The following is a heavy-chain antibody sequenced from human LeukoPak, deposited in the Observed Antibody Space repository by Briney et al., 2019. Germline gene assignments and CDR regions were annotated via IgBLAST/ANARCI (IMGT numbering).Heavy chain of an antibody. CDR1: GFTFSSHG. J-gene: IGHJ4*02. CDR3: AKSYSSSWFEYFDY. Sequence: QSGGSLRLSCAASGFTFSSHGMHWVRQAPGKGLEWVAFIQYDGSTEYYADSVKGRFTISRDNSKNTLYLQMNSLRAKDPAVYYCAKSYSSSWFEYFDYWGQGTLVTVSS. V-gene: IGHV3-30*02. CDR2: IQYDGSTE. D-gene: IGHD6-13*01.